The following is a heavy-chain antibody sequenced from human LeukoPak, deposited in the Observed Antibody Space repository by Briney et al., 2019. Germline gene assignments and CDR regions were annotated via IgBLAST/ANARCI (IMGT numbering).Heavy chain of an antibody. CDR3: ARLAFCTNAVCFSNYYYSMDV. V-gene: IGHV5-51*01. CDR1: GYSFTSYW. D-gene: IGHD2-8*01. J-gene: IGHJ6*03. Sequence: GESLKISCKGSGYSFTSYWIGWGRRMPGKGVEWMGIIYPDDCDTKYIPSFQGQVTISADKSISTAYLQWSSLKASDTAMYYCARLAFCTNAVCFSNYYYSMDVWGRGTTVTVSS. CDR2: IYPDDCDT.